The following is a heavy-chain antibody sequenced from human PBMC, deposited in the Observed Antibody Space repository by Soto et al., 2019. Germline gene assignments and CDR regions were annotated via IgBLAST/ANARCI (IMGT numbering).Heavy chain of an antibody. J-gene: IGHJ4*02. CDR3: ARDLYYYGSGSPFDY. D-gene: IGHD3-10*01. CDR2: ISSNGGST. CDR1: GFTFSRYA. Sequence: GILRLSCAASGFTFSRYAMHWVRQAPGKGLEYVSAISSNGGSTYYANSVKGRFTISRDNSKNTLYLQMGSLRAEDTAVYYCARDLYYYGSGSPFDYWGQGTLVTVSS. V-gene: IGHV3-64*01.